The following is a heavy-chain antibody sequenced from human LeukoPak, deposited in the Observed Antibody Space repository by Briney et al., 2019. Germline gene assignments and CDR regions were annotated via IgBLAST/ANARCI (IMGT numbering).Heavy chain of an antibody. CDR1: GGTFSSYA. Sequence: SVKVSCKASGGTFSSYAISWVRQAPGQGLEWMGRIIPILGIANYAQKFQGRVTITADKSTSTAYTELSSLRSEDTAMYYCARESYGGNPYFDYWGQGTLVTVSS. CDR2: IIPILGIA. V-gene: IGHV1-69*04. CDR3: ARESYGGNPYFDY. J-gene: IGHJ4*02. D-gene: IGHD4-23*01.